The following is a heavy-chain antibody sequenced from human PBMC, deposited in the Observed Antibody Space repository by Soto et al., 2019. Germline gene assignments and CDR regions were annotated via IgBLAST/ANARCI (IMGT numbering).Heavy chain of an antibody. CDR1: GFRFSSYG. D-gene: IGHD4-17*01. J-gene: IGHJ5*02. CDR3: AKDLAVPTGDP. Sequence: QVQLVESGGGVVQPGRYLRLSWVAYGFRFSSYGMHWVRQAPGKGLEWVAIISYTGSDKNYGDSVKGRFTISRDNSNNKLVLQMNSRRPEDTAMYYCAKDLAVPTGDPVGQGILVTVSS. CDR2: ISYTGSDK. V-gene: IGHV3-30*18.